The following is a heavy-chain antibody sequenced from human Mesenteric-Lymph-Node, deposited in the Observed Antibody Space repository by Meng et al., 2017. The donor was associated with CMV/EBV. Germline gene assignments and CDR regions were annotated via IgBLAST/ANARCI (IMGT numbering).Heavy chain of an antibody. J-gene: IGHJ5*02. Sequence: SETLSLTCAVYGGSFSGYYWSWIRQLPGKGLEWIGEINHSGSTNYNPSLKSRVTISVDTSKNQFSLKLSSVTAADTAVYYCARGLFSERQFDPWGQGTLVTVSS. CDR3: ARGLFSERQFDP. CDR1: GGSFSGYY. D-gene: IGHD1-14*01. CDR2: INHSGST. V-gene: IGHV4-34*01.